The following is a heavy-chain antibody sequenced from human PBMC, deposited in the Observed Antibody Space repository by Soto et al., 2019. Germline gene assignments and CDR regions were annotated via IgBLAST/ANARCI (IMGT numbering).Heavy chain of an antibody. CDR1: GGTFSSYS. CDR3: ARGTFYYDSRGYQHFDY. D-gene: IGHD3-22*01. J-gene: IGHJ4*02. Sequence: SVKVSCKASGGTFSSYSITWVRQAPGQGLEWMGGIIPIFGTSNYAQNFQGRVTITADESTNTAYMELSSLRSEDTAVYYCARGTFYYDSRGYQHFDYWGQGTLVTVSS. V-gene: IGHV1-69*13. CDR2: IIPIFGTS.